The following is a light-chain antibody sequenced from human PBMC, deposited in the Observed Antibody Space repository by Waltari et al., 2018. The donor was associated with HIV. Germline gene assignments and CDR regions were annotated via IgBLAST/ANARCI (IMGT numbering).Light chain of an antibody. V-gene: IGLV3-10*01. CDR2: EDS. J-gene: IGLJ3*02. CDR3: YSTDNSLNGV. Sequence: SYELTQPPSVSVSPGQPAKITCSGDALPKKYAYWYQQKSGQAPVLVIYEDSKRPSGIPERFSGPSSGTMATLTLSEVQVDDEADYYCYSTDNSLNGVFGGGTKLTVL. CDR1: ALPKKY.